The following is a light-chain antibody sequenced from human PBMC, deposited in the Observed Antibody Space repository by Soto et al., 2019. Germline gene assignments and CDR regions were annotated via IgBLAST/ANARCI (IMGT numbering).Light chain of an antibody. Sequence: EIVMTQSPATLSVSPGERATLSCRASQSVSSNLAWYQQKPGQAPRLLICGASTRATGIPARFSGSGSGTEFTLTISSLQSEDFAVYYWQQYNNWPITFGQGTRLEIK. CDR1: QSVSSN. V-gene: IGKV3-15*01. CDR2: GAS. CDR3: QQYNNWPIT. J-gene: IGKJ5*01.